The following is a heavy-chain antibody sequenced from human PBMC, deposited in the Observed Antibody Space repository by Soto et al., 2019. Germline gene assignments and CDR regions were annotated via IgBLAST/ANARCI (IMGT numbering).Heavy chain of an antibody. CDR2: MNPNSGNT. V-gene: IGHV1-8*01. D-gene: IGHD2-15*01. CDR3: ATYLSLPRLSCSVDIVVVVAAKGAQFDY. J-gene: IGHJ4*02. Sequence: ASVKVSCKASGYTFTSYDINWVRQATGQGLEWMGWMNPNSGNTGYAQKFQGRVTMTRNTSISTAYMELSRLRSDDTAVYYCATYLSLPRLSCSVDIVVVVAAKGAQFDYWGQGTLVTVSS. CDR1: GYTFTSYD.